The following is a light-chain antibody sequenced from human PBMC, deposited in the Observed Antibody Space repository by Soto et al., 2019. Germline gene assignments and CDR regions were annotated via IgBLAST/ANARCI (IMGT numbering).Light chain of an antibody. Sequence: QSALTQPASVSGSPGQSITISCTGTSSDVGGYNFVSWYQQHPGNAPKLMIYEVSNRPSGVSDRFSGSKSGNTASLTISGLQAEDEADYYCATWDDDLTGPVFGGGTKLTVL. CDR2: EVS. V-gene: IGLV2-14*01. CDR1: SSDVGGYNF. CDR3: ATWDDDLTGPV. J-gene: IGLJ3*02.